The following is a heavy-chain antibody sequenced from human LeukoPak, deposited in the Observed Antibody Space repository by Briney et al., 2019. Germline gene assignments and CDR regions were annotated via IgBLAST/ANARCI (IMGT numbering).Heavy chain of an antibody. CDR3: ASHQRGYRRGYYFDY. CDR1: GYTFTSYG. V-gene: IGHV1-18*01. J-gene: IGHJ4*02. D-gene: IGHD5-18*01. CDR2: ISAYNGNT. Sequence: ASVKVSCKASGYTFTSYGISWVRQAPGQGLEWMGWISAYNGNTNYAQKLQGRVTMTTDTSTSTAYMELRSLRSDDTAVYYCASHQRGYRRGYYFDYWGQGTLVTVSS.